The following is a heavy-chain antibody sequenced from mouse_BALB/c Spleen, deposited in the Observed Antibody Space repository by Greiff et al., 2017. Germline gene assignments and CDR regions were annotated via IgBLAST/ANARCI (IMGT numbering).Heavy chain of an antibody. J-gene: IGHJ4*01. CDR1: GYSITSDYA. CDR2: ISYSGST. D-gene: IGHD2-2*01. V-gene: IGHV3-2*02. CDR3: ARFNGYDGGTYYAMDY. Sequence: EVKVEESGPGLVKPSQSLSLTCTVTGYSITSDYAWNWIRQFPGNKLEWMGYISYSGSTSYNPSLKSRISITRDTSKNQFFLQLNSVTTEDTATYYCARFNGYDGGTYYAMDYWGQGTSVTVSS.